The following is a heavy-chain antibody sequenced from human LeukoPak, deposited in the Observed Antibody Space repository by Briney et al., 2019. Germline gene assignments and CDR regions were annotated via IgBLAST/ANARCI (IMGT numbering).Heavy chain of an antibody. D-gene: IGHD6-19*01. Sequence: GGSLRLSCAASGFTFKNAWMSWVRQAPGKGLEWVGHIKWKSDRGTTDYAAPVKGRFTISRDDSKNTMYLQMNSLRTEDTAVYSCATSTSGWDYFDFWGQGTVVTVSS. V-gene: IGHV3-15*01. CDR1: GFTFKNAW. CDR2: IKWKSDRGTT. CDR3: ATSTSGWDYFDF. J-gene: IGHJ4*02.